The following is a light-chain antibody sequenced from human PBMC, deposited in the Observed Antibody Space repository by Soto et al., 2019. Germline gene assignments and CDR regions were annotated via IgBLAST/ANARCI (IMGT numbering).Light chain of an antibody. Sequence: QSALTQPPSVSGAPGQRVTISCTGSSSNIGAGYDVHWYQQLPGTAPKLLIYGNSNRPSGVPDRFSGSKSGTSASLAITGLQAEDEDDYYCQPPDSSLNVFGTGTKVTVL. CDR1: SSNIGAGYD. CDR2: GNS. V-gene: IGLV1-40*01. CDR3: QPPDSSLNV. J-gene: IGLJ1*01.